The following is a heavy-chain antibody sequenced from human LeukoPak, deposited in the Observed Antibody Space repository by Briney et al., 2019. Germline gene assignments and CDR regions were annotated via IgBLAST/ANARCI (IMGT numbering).Heavy chain of an antibody. D-gene: IGHD2-15*01. CDR1: GFTFSSYC. CDR2: IKQDGSEK. J-gene: IGHJ4*02. V-gene: IGHV3-7*04. CDR3: ARSRYCSGGSCYLDY. Sequence: PGGSLRLSCAASGFTFSSYCMSWLRQAPGKGLEWVANIKQDGSEKYYVDSVKGRFTISRDNAKNSLYLQMNSLRAEDTAVYYCARSRYCSGGSCYLDYWGQGTLVTVSS.